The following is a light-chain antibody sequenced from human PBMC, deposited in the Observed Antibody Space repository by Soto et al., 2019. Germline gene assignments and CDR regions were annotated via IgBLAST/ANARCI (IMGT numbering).Light chain of an antibody. J-gene: IGKJ1*01. Sequence: DIQMTQSPSTLSASVGDRVTITCRASQSISSWLAWYQQKPGKAPKLLIYDASSLESGVPSRFSGSGSGTELTLTISSLQPDDFATYYCQQYNSYSSTWTFGQGTKVDIK. V-gene: IGKV1-5*01. CDR3: QQYNSYSSTWT. CDR2: DAS. CDR1: QSISSW.